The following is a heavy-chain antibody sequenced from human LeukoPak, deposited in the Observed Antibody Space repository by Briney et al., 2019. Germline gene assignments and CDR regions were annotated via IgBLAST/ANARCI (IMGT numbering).Heavy chain of an antibody. CDR3: ARVVVGAITYYFDY. CDR2: ISSSGSTI. V-gene: IGHV3-11*01. D-gene: IGHD1-26*01. J-gene: IGHJ4*02. Sequence: NPGGSLRLSCAASGFTFSDYYMSWIRQAPGKGLEWVSYISSSGSTIYYADSVKGRFTISGDNAKNSLYLQMNSLRAEDTAVYYCARVVVGAITYYFDYWGQGTLVTVSS. CDR1: GFTFSDYY.